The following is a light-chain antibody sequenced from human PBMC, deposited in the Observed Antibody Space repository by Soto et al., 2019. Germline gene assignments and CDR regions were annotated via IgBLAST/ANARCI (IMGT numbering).Light chain of an antibody. Sequence: QSVLTQPPSASGSPGQSVTISCTGTSSDVGGYNYVSWYQQHPGKAPKLMISEVSKRPSGVPDRFSGSKSGNTASLTVSGLQAEDEADYYCSSYAGSNNFVLFGGGTKLTVL. CDR1: SSDVGGYNY. J-gene: IGLJ2*01. V-gene: IGLV2-8*01. CDR3: SSYAGSNNFVL. CDR2: EVS.